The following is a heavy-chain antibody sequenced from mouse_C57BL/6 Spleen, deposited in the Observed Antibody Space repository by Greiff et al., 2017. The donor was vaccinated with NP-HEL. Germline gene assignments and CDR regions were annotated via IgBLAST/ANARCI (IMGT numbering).Heavy chain of an antibody. Sequence: QVQLQQSGAELVKPGASVKISCKASGYAFSSSWLNWVKQRPGKGLEWIGQIYPGDGDTNYNGKFKGKATLTADKSSSTAYMQLSSLTSEDSAVYFCASQGYYAMDYWGQGTSVTVSS. CDR3: ASQGYYAMDY. CDR2: IYPGDGDT. D-gene: IGHD3-2*02. V-gene: IGHV1-80*01. J-gene: IGHJ4*01. CDR1: GYAFSSSW.